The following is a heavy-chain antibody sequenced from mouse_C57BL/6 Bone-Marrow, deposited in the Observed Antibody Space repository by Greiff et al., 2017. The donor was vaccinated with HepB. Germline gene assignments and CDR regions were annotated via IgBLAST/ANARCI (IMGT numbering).Heavy chain of an antibody. J-gene: IGHJ2*01. V-gene: IGHV3-5*01. D-gene: IGHD2-5*01. CDR2: IYYSGTI. Sequence: ESGPGLVKPSQTVFLTCTVTGISITTGNYRWSWIRQFPGNKLEWIGYIYYSGTITYNPSLTSRTTITRDTPKNQFFLEMNSLTAEDTATYYCAREAYYSNLSYFDYWGQGTTLTVSS. CDR1: GISITTGNYR. CDR3: AREAYYSNLSYFDY.